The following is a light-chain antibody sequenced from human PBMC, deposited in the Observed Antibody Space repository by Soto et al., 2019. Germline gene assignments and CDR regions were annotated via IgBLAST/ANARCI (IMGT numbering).Light chain of an antibody. CDR3: QQYGSSIWT. J-gene: IGKJ1*01. CDR2: VAS. Sequence: DIVLTQSPDSLSLSPGESATLSCRADYSITSDFVAWYQQKPGQAPRLLIYVASRRASGIPDRFSGSGSGTYFTLTINRLGPEDSAVYYCQQYGSSIWTFGQGTKVEIK. CDR1: YSITSDF. V-gene: IGKV3-20*01.